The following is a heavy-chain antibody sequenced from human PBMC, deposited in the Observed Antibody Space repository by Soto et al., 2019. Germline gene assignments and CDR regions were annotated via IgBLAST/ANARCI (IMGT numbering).Heavy chain of an antibody. CDR1: GGTFRTHA. D-gene: IGHD2-2*01. CDR3: ARGSIPAASYFDS. V-gene: IGHV1-69*01. J-gene: IGHJ4*02. Sequence: QVQLVQSGAEVKKPGSSVKVSCQASGGTFRTHAISWVRQAPGQGLEWMGGIIHMFGTANYAPKFQGTVTITADASTNTAYLELRSLRSDDTAVYYCARGSIPAASYFDSWGQGTTVTFSS. CDR2: IIHMFGTA.